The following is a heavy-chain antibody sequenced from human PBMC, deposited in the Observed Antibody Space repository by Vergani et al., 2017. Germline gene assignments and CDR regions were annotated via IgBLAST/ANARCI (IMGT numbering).Heavy chain of an antibody. Sequence: QVQLVESGGGVVQPGGSLRLSCGASGFTFSNYGMHWVRQAPGKGLEWVTFIRYDGSNTYYADSVKGRFTISRDNSKTTLFLQMHSLIPEDTAVYDCARVTVTGSRYFDYWGQGTLVTVSS. CDR2: IRYDGSNT. V-gene: IGHV3-30*02. CDR1: GFTFSNYG. D-gene: IGHD6-19*01. CDR3: ARVTVTGSRYFDY. J-gene: IGHJ4*02.